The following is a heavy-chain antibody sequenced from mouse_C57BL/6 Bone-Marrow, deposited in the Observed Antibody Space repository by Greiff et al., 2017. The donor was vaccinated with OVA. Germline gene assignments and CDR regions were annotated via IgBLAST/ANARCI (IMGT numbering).Heavy chain of an antibody. V-gene: IGHV1-81*01. J-gene: IGHJ4*01. Sequence: QVQLQQSGAELARPGSSVKLSCKASGYTFTSYGISLVKQRTGQGLEWIGEIYPRSGNTYYNEKFKGKATLTADKSSSTAYMELRSLTSEDSAVYFVARHIFITYAMDYWGQGTSVTVSA. D-gene: IGHD1-1*01. CDR2: IYPRSGNT. CDR3: ARHIFITYAMDY. CDR1: GYTFTSYG.